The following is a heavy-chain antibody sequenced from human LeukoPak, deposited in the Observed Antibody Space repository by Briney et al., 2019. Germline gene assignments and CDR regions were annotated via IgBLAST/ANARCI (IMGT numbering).Heavy chain of an antibody. V-gene: IGHV4-39*07. J-gene: IGHJ6*02. D-gene: IGHD3-22*01. CDR2: IYYSGST. CDR1: GGSISSSSYY. Sequence: SETLSLTCTVSGGSISSSSYYWGWIRQPPGKGLEWIGSIYYSGSTNYNPSLKSRVTISVDTSKNQFSLKLSSVTAADTAVYYCARIGYYYDSTSDVWGQGTTVTVSS. CDR3: ARIGYYYDSTSDV.